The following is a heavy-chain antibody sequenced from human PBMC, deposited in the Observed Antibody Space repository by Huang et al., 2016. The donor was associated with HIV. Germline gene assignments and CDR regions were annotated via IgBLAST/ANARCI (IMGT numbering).Heavy chain of an antibody. V-gene: IGHV3-7*01. CDR1: TFTFGAYW. CDR2: IKQDESEK. J-gene: IGHJ6*02. CDR3: ATKTAAMDI. Sequence: VESGGRLVQPGGSIRLSCVGSTFTFGAYWMSWVRQSPGKGLELVANIKQDESEKYYVESVKGRFNISRDNAKKVLFLEMNNVRVEDTATYYCATKTAAMDIWGQGTTVTVS. D-gene: IGHD1-7*01.